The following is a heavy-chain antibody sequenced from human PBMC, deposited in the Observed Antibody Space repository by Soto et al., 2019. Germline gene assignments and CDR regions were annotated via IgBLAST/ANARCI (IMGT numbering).Heavy chain of an antibody. CDR1: GFTFSSYS. CDR2: ISSSSSTI. D-gene: IGHD1-26*01. V-gene: IGHV3-48*02. Sequence: PGGSLRLSCAASGFTFSSYSMNWVRQAPGKGLEWVSYISSSSSTIYYADSVKGRFTISRDNAKNSLYLQMNSLRDEDTAVYYCARGWPGAILSGSYEMAFDIWGQVTMVTVSS. J-gene: IGHJ3*02. CDR3: ARGWPGAILSGSYEMAFDI.